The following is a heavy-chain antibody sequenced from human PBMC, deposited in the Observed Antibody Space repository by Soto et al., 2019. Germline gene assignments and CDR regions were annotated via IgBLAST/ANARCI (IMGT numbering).Heavy chain of an antibody. CDR2: INSDGSST. CDR1: GFTFSSYW. D-gene: IGHD6-13*01. CDR3: ARGGRIAAAGTQGQLDY. Sequence: VQLVESGGGLVQPGGSLRLSCAASGFTFSSYWMHWVRQAPGKGLVWVSRINSDGSSTNYADSVKGRFTISRDNAKNTVYLQMNSLRAEDTAVFYCARGGRIAAAGTQGQLDYWGQGTLVTVSS. V-gene: IGHV3-74*01. J-gene: IGHJ4*02.